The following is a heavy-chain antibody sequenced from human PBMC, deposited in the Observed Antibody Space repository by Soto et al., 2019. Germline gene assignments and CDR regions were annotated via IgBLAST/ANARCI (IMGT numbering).Heavy chain of an antibody. CDR2: IIPILGIA. CDR3: ASVVDIVATADAFDI. V-gene: IGHV1-69*02. D-gene: IGHD5-12*01. J-gene: IGHJ3*02. Sequence: GASVKVSCKASGGTFSSYTISWVRHAPGQGLEWMGRIIPILGIANYAQKFQGRVTITADKSTSTAYMELSSLRSEDTAVYYCASVVDIVATADAFDIWGQGTMVTVSS. CDR1: GGTFSSYT.